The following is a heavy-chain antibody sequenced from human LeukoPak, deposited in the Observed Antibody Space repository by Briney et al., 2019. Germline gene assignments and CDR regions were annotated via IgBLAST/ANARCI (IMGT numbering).Heavy chain of an antibody. Sequence: PSETLSLTCTVSSDSISSSSYYGGWIRQPPGMGLGWMGSMYYSGSTYYNPSLKSRVTISVYKSKSQFSLKLSSVTAADTAVYYCAREMRSPRGGFDYWDQGTLVTVSS. CDR1: SDSISSSSYY. CDR3: AREMRSPRGGFDY. CDR2: MYYSGST. J-gene: IGHJ4*02. D-gene: IGHD3-10*01. V-gene: IGHV4-39*07.